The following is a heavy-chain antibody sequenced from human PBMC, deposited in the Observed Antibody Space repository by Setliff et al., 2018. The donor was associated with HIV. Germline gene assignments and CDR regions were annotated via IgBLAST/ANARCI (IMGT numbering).Heavy chain of an antibody. CDR3: ARSKVNYDILTGYPDAFYI. V-gene: IGHV1-3*04. Sequence: GASVKVSCKASGYTFTNFAMYWVRQAPGQRPEWMGWIDTINGNTKYSQKFQGRVSITRDTSASTIYMELNSLSSVTAADTAVYYCARSKVNYDILTGYPDAFYIWGQGTMVTVS. D-gene: IGHD3-9*01. CDR1: GYTFTNFA. CDR2: IDTINGNT. J-gene: IGHJ3*02.